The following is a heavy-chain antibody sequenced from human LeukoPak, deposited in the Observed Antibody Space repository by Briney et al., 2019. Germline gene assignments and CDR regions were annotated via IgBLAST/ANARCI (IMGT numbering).Heavy chain of an antibody. CDR2: IIPIFGTA. CDR3: ARARSTGYAHYMDV. V-gene: IGHV1-69*13. Sequence: SVKVSRKASGGTFSSYAISWVRQAPGQGLEWMGGIIPIFGTANYAQKFQGRVTITADASTSTAYMELSSLRSEDTAVYYCARARSTGYAHYMDVWGKGTTVTVSS. CDR1: GGTFSSYA. J-gene: IGHJ6*03. D-gene: IGHD2-2*01.